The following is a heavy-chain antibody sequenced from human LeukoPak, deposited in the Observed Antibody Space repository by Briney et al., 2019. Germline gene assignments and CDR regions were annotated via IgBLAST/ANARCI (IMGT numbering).Heavy chain of an antibody. CDR1: GYTFTGYY. J-gene: IGHJ4*02. D-gene: IGHD3-22*01. CDR2: INPNSGGT. Sequence: GASVKVSCKASGYTFTGYYMHWVRQAPGQGLEWMGWINPNSGGTNYAQKFQGRVTMTRDTSISTAYMELSRLRSDDTAVYYCASGVDYYDSSGYRPSGFDYWGQGTLVTVSS. V-gene: IGHV1-2*02. CDR3: ASGVDYYDSSGYRPSGFDY.